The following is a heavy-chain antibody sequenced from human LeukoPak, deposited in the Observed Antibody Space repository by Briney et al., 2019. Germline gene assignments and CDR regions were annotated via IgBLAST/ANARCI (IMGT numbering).Heavy chain of an antibody. CDR1: GFTFSSYG. J-gene: IGHJ6*04. CDR2: IWYDGSNK. Sequence: SGRALRLSCAASGFTFSSYGMHWVRQAPGKGLEWVAVIWYDGSNKYYADSVKGRFTISRDNSKNTLYLQMNSLRAEDTAVHYCAREGEDVVVTAIPYYYYYYGMDVWGKGTTVTVSS. V-gene: IGHV3-33*01. D-gene: IGHD2-21*02. CDR3: AREGEDVVVTAIPYYYYYYGMDV.